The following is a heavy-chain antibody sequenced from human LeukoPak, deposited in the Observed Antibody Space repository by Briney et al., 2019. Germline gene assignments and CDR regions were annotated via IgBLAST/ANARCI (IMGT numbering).Heavy chain of an antibody. CDR1: GFTFSSYW. V-gene: IGHV3-7*05. D-gene: IGHD6-6*01. CDR2: IKQDGSEE. CDR3: ARHIRGSSSSCFDY. Sequence: GGSLRPSCAASGFTFSSYWMSWVRQAPGKGLEWVAHIKQDGSEEYYVDPVKGRFTISRDNAKNSLYLQMNSLRAEDTAVYYCARHIRGSSSSCFDYWGQGTLVTVSS. J-gene: IGHJ4*02.